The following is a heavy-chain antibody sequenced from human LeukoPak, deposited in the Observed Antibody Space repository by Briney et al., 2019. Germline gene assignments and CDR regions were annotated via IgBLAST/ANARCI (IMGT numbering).Heavy chain of an antibody. CDR3: ITTTFYYGGKGY. Sequence: GGSLRLSCAASAFTFTSAWMSLVRQAPGKGLEWVGRIKSRNDGGTIDYAAPVKGRFTISRDDSKNTLYVQMNSLRIEDTAVYYCITTTFYYGGKGYWGQGTLVTVSS. J-gene: IGHJ4*02. V-gene: IGHV3-15*01. D-gene: IGHD4-17*01. CDR1: AFTFTSAW. CDR2: IKSRNDGGTI.